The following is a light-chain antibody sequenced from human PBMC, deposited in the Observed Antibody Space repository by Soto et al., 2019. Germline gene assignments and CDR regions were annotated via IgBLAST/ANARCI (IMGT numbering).Light chain of an antibody. Sequence: QSALTQPASVSGSPGQSITISCTGTSSDVGGYNYVSWYQQHPGKAPKLMFYDVSNRPSGVSNRFSGSKSGNTASLTISGLQAEDEADYYCSSYTRSSTLVVFGGGTKRTVL. CDR1: SSDVGGYNY. V-gene: IGLV2-14*01. CDR3: SSYTRSSTLVV. CDR2: DVS. J-gene: IGLJ2*01.